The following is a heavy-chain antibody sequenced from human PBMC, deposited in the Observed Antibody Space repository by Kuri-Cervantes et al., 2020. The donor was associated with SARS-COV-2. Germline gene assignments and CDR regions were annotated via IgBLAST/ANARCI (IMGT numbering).Heavy chain of an antibody. CDR3: AKDRPHAVIVVVPAAISSYFDY. CDR1: GFTFDDYG. J-gene: IGHJ4*02. Sequence: GESLKISCAASGFTFDDYGMSWVRQAPGKGLEWVSGINWNGGSTGYADSVKGRFTISRDNAKNSLYLQMNSLRAEDTAVYYCAKDRPHAVIVVVPAAISSYFDYWGQGTLVTVSS. CDR2: INWNGGST. D-gene: IGHD2-2*01. V-gene: IGHV3-20*04.